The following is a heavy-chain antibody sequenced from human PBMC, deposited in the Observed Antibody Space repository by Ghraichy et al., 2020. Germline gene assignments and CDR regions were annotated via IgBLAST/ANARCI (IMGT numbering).Heavy chain of an antibody. J-gene: IGHJ6*02. CDR3: VRGYYYGMDV. CDR2: INSDVSTT. Sequence: GESLNISCAASGFTFSTYWMHWVRQAPGKGLVWISRINSDVSTTNYADSVKGRFTISRDSAKSTLYLQMNSLRAEDTAVYYCVRGYYYGMDVWGQGTAVTVSS. V-gene: IGHV3-74*01. CDR1: GFTFSTYW.